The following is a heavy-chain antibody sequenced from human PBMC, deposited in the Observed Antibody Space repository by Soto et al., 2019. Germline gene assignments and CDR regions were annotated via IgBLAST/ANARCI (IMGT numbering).Heavy chain of an antibody. CDR3: AGGGGVTTSGDDY. Sequence: QLQLQESGSGLVKPSQTLSLTCAVSGGSINTATHSWSWIRQPPGKGLEWIGYIYHSGSTYYNPSVKSRVTISIGRANSQFCLGLCSVTAADTAVYYCAGGGGVTTSGDDYWGQGILVTVSS. V-gene: IGHV4-30-2*01. D-gene: IGHD4-4*01. CDR2: IYHSGST. CDR1: GGSINTATHS. J-gene: IGHJ4*02.